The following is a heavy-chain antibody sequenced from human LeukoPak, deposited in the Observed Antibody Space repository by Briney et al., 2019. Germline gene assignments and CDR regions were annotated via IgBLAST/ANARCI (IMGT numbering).Heavy chain of an antibody. CDR3: AREVYGSVDY. Sequence: PGGSLRLSCAASGFSFSDSWMTWIRQAPGKGLEWVANINEDGSEKYFVDSVKGRFTISRDNAKNSLYLQMNSLRAEDTALHYCAREVYGSVDYWGQGTLVTVSS. V-gene: IGHV3-7*03. J-gene: IGHJ4*02. CDR1: GFSFSDSW. CDR2: INEDGSEK. D-gene: IGHD3-16*01.